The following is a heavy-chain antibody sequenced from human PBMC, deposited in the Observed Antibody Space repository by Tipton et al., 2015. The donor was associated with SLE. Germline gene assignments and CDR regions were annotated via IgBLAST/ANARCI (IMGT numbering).Heavy chain of an antibody. D-gene: IGHD4-17*01. J-gene: IGHJ3*02. Sequence: TLSLTCAVYGGSFSDYYWGWIRQPPGKGLEWIASIYHSGNTYHNPSLKSRVTISVDTSKNQFSLKLRSVTAADTAVYYCARDWGGHYGLQDAFDIWGQGTMVTVSS. CDR3: ARDWGGHYGLQDAFDI. CDR1: GGSFSDYY. V-gene: IGHV4-34*01. CDR2: IYHSGNT.